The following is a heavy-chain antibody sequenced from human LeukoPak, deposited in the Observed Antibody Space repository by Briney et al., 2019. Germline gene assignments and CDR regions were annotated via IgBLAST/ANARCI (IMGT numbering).Heavy chain of an antibody. CDR3: ARGVEVKAAATRLLNY. D-gene: IGHD2-15*01. J-gene: IGHJ4*02. V-gene: IGHV3-21*01. CDR2: ISSSSSYI. Sequence: GGSLRLSCAASGFTFSGYTMTWVRQAPGKGLEWVSSISSSSSYIYYADSVKGRFTISRDNSKNTLYLQMNSLRAEDTAVYYCARGVEVKAAATRLLNYWGQGTLVTVSS. CDR1: GFTFSGYT.